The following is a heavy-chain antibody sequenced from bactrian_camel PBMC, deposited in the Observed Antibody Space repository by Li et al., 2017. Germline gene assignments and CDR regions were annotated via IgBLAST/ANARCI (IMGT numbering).Heavy chain of an antibody. CDR1: VSTSSIYC. J-gene: IGHJ4*01. V-gene: IGHV3S53*01. Sequence: HVQLVESGGGSVQAGGSLRLSCAASVSTSSIYCMGWFRQAPGKEREGVAGIDTDGGTSYADSVRGRFTISQDNAKNMLYLQMNSLKPEDTAMYYCAAELAPCRHIAVVASAMYWGQGTQVTVS. CDR3: AAELAPCRHIAVVASAMY. CDR2: IDTDGGT. D-gene: IGHD7*01.